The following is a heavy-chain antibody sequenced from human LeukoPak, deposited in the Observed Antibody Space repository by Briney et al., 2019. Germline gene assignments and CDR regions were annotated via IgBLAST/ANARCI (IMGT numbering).Heavy chain of an antibody. CDR2: ISSGSGYI. CDR3: AKDRPKGKVRGVIISIHYFDY. J-gene: IGHJ4*02. D-gene: IGHD3-10*01. Sequence: KPGGSLRLSFAASGFTFRSYNMNWVRQAPGKGLEWVSSISSGSGYIYYADSLKGRLTISRDNAKNSLYLQMNSLRAEDTAVYYCAKDRPKGKVRGVIISIHYFDYWGQGTLVTVSS. CDR1: GFTFRSYN. V-gene: IGHV3-21*04.